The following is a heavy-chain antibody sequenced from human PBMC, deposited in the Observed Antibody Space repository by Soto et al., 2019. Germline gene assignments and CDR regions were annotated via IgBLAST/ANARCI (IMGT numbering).Heavy chain of an antibody. J-gene: IGHJ4*02. Sequence: GGSLRLSCAASGFSFSNSEMNWIRQAPGKGLEWVSHMTGSGSAIYYADSVKGRFTISRDNAKNSLYLHSNSLRAEDTALYYCARSGGDYRPFDSWGQGTPVTVSS. CDR2: MTGSGSAI. CDR1: GFSFSNSE. CDR3: ARSGGDYRPFDS. V-gene: IGHV3-48*03. D-gene: IGHD2-21*01.